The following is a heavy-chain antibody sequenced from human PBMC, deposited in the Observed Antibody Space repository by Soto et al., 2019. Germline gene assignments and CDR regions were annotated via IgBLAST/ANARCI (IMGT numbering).Heavy chain of an antibody. CDR3: ARGREITIFGVVTEFDP. CDR2: IYYSGST. V-gene: IGHV4-31*03. CDR1: GGSISSGGYY. J-gene: IGHJ5*02. D-gene: IGHD3-3*01. Sequence: SQTLSLTCTVSGGSISSGGYYWSWIRQHPGKGLEWIGYIYYSGSTYYNPSLKSRVTISVDTSKNQFSLKLSSVTAADTAVYYCARGREITIFGVVTEFDPWGQGTLVTVSS.